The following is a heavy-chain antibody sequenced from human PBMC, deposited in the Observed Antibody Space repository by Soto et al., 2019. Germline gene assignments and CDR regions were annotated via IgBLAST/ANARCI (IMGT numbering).Heavy chain of an antibody. D-gene: IGHD3-16*02. CDR3: ARDLRESDYIWGSYRYGADY. CDR2: IWYDGSNK. Sequence: QVQLVESGGGVVQPGRSLRLSCAASGFTFSSYGMHWVRQAPGKGLEGVAVIWYDGSNKYYADSVKGRFTISRDNSKNTLYLQMNSLRAEDTAVYYCARDLRESDYIWGSYRYGADYWGQGTLVTVSS. J-gene: IGHJ4*02. V-gene: IGHV3-33*01. CDR1: GFTFSSYG.